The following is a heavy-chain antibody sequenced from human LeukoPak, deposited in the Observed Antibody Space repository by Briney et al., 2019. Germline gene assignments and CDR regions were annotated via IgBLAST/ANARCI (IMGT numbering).Heavy chain of an antibody. Sequence: GGSLRLSCAGSGFTFSSYWMSWVRQAPGKGLEWVANIKQDGSEKYYVDSVKGRFTISRDNAKNSLYLQMNSLRAEDTAVYYCARAEIAAAGTSDYWGQGTLVTVS. CDR3: ARAEIAAAGTSDY. J-gene: IGHJ4*02. V-gene: IGHV3-7*01. CDR2: IKQDGSEK. D-gene: IGHD6-13*01. CDR1: GFTFSSYW.